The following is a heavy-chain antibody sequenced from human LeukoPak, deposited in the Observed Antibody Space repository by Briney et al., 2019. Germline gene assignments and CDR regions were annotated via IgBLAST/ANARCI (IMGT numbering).Heavy chain of an antibody. J-gene: IGHJ5*02. V-gene: IGHV4-4*07. CDR1: GVSISSYY. CDR3: ARDAPTTVTTRGFDP. CDR2: IYTSGST. D-gene: IGHD4-11*01. Sequence: SETLSLTCTVSGVSISSYYWSWIRQPAGKGLEWIGRIYTSGSTNYNPSLKSRVTISVDTSKNQFSLKLSSVTAADTAVYYCARDAPTTVTTRGFDPWGQGTLVTVSS.